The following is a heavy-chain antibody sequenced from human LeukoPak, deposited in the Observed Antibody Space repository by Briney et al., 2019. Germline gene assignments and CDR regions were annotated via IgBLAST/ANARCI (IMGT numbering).Heavy chain of an antibody. D-gene: IGHD1-26*01. CDR2: IIPIFGTA. J-gene: IGHJ4*02. V-gene: IGHV1-69*13. CDR3: AIGYGGSYFRSYFDY. Sequence: ASVKVSCKASGYTFTGYYMHWVRQAPGQGLEWMGGIIPIFGTANYAQKFQGRVTITADESTSTAYMELSSLRSEDTAVYYCAIGYGGSYFRSYFDYWGQGTLVTVSS. CDR1: GYTFTGYY.